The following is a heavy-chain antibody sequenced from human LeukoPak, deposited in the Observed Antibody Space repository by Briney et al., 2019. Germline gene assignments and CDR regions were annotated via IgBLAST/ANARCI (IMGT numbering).Heavy chain of an antibody. V-gene: IGHV1-8*02. CDR2: MNPNSGNT. D-gene: IGHD1-26*01. CDR1: GYTFTSYD. Sequence: ASVKVSCKASGYTFTSYDINWVRQATGQGLEWMGWMNPNSGNTGYAQKFQGRVTMTQDTSTNTAYLDLSSLTSDDTAVYYCAAVGGIRPPGFYYYFYSMDVWGKGTTVTVSS. J-gene: IGHJ6*03. CDR3: AAVGGIRPPGFYYYFYSMDV.